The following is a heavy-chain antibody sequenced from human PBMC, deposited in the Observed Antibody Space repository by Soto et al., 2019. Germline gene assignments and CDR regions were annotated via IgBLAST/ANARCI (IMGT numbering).Heavy chain of an antibody. CDR3: AGERGDIVVVVAATLRGDV. CDR1: GFTFSGTA. V-gene: IGHV3-73*02. Sequence: EVQLVESGGGLVQPGGSLKLSCAASGFTFSGTAMHWVRQAPGKGLEWVGVVRCKANSYDKAYAATVKGRFTISKDNSKNTLYLQMSSLSAEDTAVYYCAGERGDIVVVVAATLRGDVWGQGTTVTVSS. J-gene: IGHJ6*02. D-gene: IGHD2-15*01. CDR2: VRCKANSYDK.